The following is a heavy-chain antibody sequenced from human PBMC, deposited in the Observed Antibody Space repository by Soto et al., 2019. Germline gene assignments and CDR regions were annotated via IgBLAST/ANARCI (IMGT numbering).Heavy chain of an antibody. CDR1: GYTFTSYA. J-gene: IGHJ4*02. CDR3: ARGGGEYCSSTSCYPAAFDY. D-gene: IGHD2-2*01. V-gene: IGHV1-3*01. CDR2: INAGNGNT. Sequence: QVQLVQSGAEVKKPGASVKVSCKASGYTFTSYAMHWVRQAPGQRLEWMGWINAGNGNTKYSQKFQGRVTITRDTSGSTAYMEVRSLGSEDTAVYYCARGGGEYCSSTSCYPAAFDYWGQGTLVTVSS.